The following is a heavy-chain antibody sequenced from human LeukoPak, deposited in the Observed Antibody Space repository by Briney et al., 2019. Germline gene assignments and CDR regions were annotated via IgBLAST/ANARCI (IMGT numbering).Heavy chain of an antibody. CDR1: GYIFTSYY. J-gene: IGHJ3*01. D-gene: IGHD3-3*01. V-gene: IGHV1-18*04. CDR3: ARANDFWSGPIPDAFDF. Sequence: GASVNVSCKASGYIFTSYYMHWVRQAPGQGLEWMGRISGYNGNTKYVKKFQGRVTMTRDTSTNTAYMELRSLRYDDTAVYYCARANDFWSGPIPDAFDFWGQGTMVTVSS. CDR2: ISGYNGNT.